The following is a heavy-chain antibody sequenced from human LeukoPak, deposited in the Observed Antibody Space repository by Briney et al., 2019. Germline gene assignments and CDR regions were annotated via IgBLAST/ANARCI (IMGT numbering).Heavy chain of an antibody. Sequence: SETLSLTCAVYGGSFSGYFWTCIRQPPGKGLEWIGEINHSGSTNYDPSLKSRVTISVDTSKNQFSLKLNSVTAADTAIYYCASGGYFRGWYFDYWGQGTLVTVSS. J-gene: IGHJ4*02. CDR2: INHSGST. D-gene: IGHD2-15*01. CDR1: GGSFSGYF. V-gene: IGHV4-34*01. CDR3: ASGGYFRGWYFDY.